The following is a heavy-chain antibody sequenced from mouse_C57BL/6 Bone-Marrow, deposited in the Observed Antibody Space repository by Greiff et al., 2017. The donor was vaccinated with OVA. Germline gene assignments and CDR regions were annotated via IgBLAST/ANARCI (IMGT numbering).Heavy chain of an antibody. CDR2: INPNNGGT. Sequence: EVQLQQSGPELVKPGASVKISCKASGYTFTDYYMNWVKQSHGKSLEWIGDINPNNGGTSYNQKFKGKATLTVDKSSTTAYMELRSLTSEDSAVYYCARRDYYGRYYFDDWGQGTTLTVSS. CDR3: ARRDYYGRYYFDD. V-gene: IGHV1-26*01. J-gene: IGHJ2*01. CDR1: GYTFTDYY. D-gene: IGHD1-1*01.